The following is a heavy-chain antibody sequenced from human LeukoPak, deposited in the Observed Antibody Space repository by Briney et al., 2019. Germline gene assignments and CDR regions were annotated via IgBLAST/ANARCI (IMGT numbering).Heavy chain of an antibody. CDR1: GFTFSDYY. J-gene: IGHJ4*02. Sequence: PGGSLRLSCAASGFTFSDYYMSWIRQAPGKGLEGVSYISSSGITRYYADSVKGRFTMSRDNAKNSVHLQMNSLRAEDTAVYYCARDLKGVAHFFEYWGQGILVTVSS. CDR3: ARDLKGVAHFFEY. D-gene: IGHD3-10*01. V-gene: IGHV3-11*04. CDR2: ISSSGITR.